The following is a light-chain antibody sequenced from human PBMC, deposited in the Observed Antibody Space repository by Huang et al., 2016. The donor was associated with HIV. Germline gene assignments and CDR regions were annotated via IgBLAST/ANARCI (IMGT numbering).Light chain of an antibody. CDR3: QQYNNWPPWT. CDR1: QSVNSK. J-gene: IGKJ1*01. Sequence: IRMTQSPATLSVSPGERVTLSCRASQSVNSKLAWYQQKPGQAPRLRIYGAATRATYVPTRFSGGGSGTEYVLNITRVQSDDFAIYYCQQYNNWPPWTFGQGTKMEVK. V-gene: IGKV3-15*01. CDR2: GAA.